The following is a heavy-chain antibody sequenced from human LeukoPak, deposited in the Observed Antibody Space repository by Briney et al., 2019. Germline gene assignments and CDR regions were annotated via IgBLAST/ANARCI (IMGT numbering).Heavy chain of an antibody. D-gene: IGHD3-10*01. CDR2: ISGSGGST. J-gene: IGHJ5*02. CDR3: ARGRITMVRGPLGNWFDP. Sequence: PGGSLRLSCAASGFTFSSYAMSWVRQAPGKGLEWVSAISGSGGSTYYADSVKGWFTISRDNSKNTLYLQMNSLRAEDTAVYYCARGRITMVRGPLGNWFDPWGQGTLVTVSS. CDR1: GFTFSSYA. V-gene: IGHV3-23*01.